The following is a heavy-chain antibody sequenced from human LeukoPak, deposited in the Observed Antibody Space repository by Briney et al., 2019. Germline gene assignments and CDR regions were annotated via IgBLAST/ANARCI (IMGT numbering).Heavy chain of an antibody. J-gene: IGHJ4*02. V-gene: IGHV3-23*01. CDR2: ISGSGGST. CDR3: ASPPYYDYVWGSFVDY. Sequence: GGSLRLSCAASGFTFSSYGMHWVRQAPGKGLEWVSAISGSGGSTYYADSVKGRFTISRDNSKNTLYLQMNSLRAEDTAVYYCASPPYYDYVWGSFVDYWGQGTLVTVSS. D-gene: IGHD3-16*01. CDR1: GFTFSSYG.